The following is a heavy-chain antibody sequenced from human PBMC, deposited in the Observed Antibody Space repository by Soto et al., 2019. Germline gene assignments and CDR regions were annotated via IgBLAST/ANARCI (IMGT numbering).Heavy chain of an antibody. CDR2: ISYDGSNK. D-gene: IGHD3-16*01. CDR3: ANKRGDRGLHAFDI. CDR1: GFTFSSYG. V-gene: IGHV3-30*18. J-gene: IGHJ3*02. Sequence: QVQLVESGGGVVQPGRSLRLSCAASGFTFSSYGMHWVRQAPGKGLEWVAVISYDGSNKYYADSVKGRFTISRDNSKNTLYLQMNSLRAEDTAVYYCANKRGDRGLHAFDIWGQGTMVTVSS.